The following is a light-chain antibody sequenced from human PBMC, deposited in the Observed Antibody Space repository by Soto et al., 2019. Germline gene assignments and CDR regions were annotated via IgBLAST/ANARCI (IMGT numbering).Light chain of an antibody. J-gene: IGLJ1*01. CDR3: ISYTTSGTYV. V-gene: IGLV2-14*03. CDR1: SSDIGAYNY. CDR2: DVN. Sequence: QSALTQPASVSGSPGQSIAISRTGASSDIGAYNYVSWHQQHPGKAPKLMIYDVNNRPSGVSDRFSGSKSGYTASLTISGLQAEDEAEYYCISYTTSGTYVFGTGTKLTVL.